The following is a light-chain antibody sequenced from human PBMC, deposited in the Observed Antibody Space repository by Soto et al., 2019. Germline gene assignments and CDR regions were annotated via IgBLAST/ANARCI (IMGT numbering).Light chain of an antibody. Sequence: IQVTQSPTSLSASVGDRVTITFRASQGISSYLAWYQQKPGKAPKLLIYAASTLQSGVPSRFSGSGSGTDFTLTISSLQPEDFATYYCQESYCIPRTFGQGTKVDIK. CDR3: QESYCIPRT. V-gene: IGKV1-39*01. CDR1: QGISSY. J-gene: IGKJ1*01. CDR2: AAS.